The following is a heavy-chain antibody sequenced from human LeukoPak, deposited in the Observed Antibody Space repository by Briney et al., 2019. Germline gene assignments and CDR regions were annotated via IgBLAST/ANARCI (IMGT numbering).Heavy chain of an antibody. CDR3: AREGYSYGRAFDY. CDR2: IYNSGST. D-gene: IGHD5-18*01. J-gene: IGHJ4*02. V-gene: IGHV4-30-4*07. Sequence: SETLSLTCAVSGGSISRGGYSWSWIRQPPGKGLEWIGYIYNSGSTYYNPSLKSRVTISVDTSKNQFSLKLSSVTAADTAVYYCAREGYSYGRAFDYWGQGTLVTVSS. CDR1: GGSISRGGYS.